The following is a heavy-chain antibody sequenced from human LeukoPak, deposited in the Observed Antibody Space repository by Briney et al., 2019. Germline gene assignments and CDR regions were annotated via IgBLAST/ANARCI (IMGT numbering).Heavy chain of an antibody. CDR3: VREDTPATANY. CDR1: GFTLSSYA. Sequence: GGSLRLSCAASGFTLSSYAMSWVRQAPGKGLEWVSAISGSGDSTYYADSVKGRFTISRDNSKNTLYLQMHSLRPGDTAVYYCVREDTPATANYWGQGTLVTISS. V-gene: IGHV3-23*01. CDR2: ISGSGDST. D-gene: IGHD2-21*02. J-gene: IGHJ4*02.